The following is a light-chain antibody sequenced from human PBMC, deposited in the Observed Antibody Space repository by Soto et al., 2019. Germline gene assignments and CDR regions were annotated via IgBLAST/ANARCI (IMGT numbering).Light chain of an antibody. V-gene: IGLV6-57*03. CDR2: EDY. Sequence: VLTQPHSVSESPGKTVTISCTRSSGIIASNYVQWYQQRPGSAPTTVIFEDYQRPSGVPDRFFGSIDISSNSASLTISGLKTEDEADYYCQSYDSSIVVFGGGTKLTVL. CDR1: SGIIASNY. J-gene: IGLJ2*01. CDR3: QSYDSSIVV.